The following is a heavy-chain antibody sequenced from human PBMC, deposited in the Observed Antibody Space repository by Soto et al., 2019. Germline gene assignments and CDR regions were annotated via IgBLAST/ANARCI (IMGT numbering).Heavy chain of an antibody. Sequence: PGGSLRLSCAASGFTFSSYAMHWVRQAPGKGLEWVAVISYDGSNKAYADSVKGRFTISRDNYNNTLYLQMNSLRAEDTAVYYCARDAYIVVVVQPGNCWGQGTLVTDSS. D-gene: IGHD2-15*01. V-gene: IGHV3-30-3*01. CDR2: ISYDGSNK. J-gene: IGHJ4*02. CDR3: ARDAYIVVVVQPGNC. CDR1: GFTFSSYA.